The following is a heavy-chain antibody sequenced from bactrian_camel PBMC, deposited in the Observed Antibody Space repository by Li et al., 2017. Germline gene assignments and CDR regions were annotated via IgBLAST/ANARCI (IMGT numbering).Heavy chain of an antibody. D-gene: IGHD3*01. CDR2: IAGDGRT. CDR1: GYTLPMN. V-gene: IGHV3S53*01. Sequence: HVQLVESGGDSVQAGESLRLSCVASGYTLPMNMGWFRRLPGQEREGVAAIAGDGRTDYADSVKGRFTISRDGAKNTLYLQMNSPKPEDTALYYCAAAVGLPDLLRVGYLSARHYNYWGQGTQVTVS. J-gene: IGHJ4*01. CDR3: AAAVGLPDLLRVGYLSARHYNY.